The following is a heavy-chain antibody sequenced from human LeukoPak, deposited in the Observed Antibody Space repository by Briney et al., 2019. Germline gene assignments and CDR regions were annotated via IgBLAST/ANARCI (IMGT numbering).Heavy chain of an antibody. CDR3: AGVLGVRDLAYFDY. V-gene: IGHV3-74*01. J-gene: IGHJ4*01. CDR1: GFTFNTYW. Sequence: GGSLRLSCAAFGFTFNTYWMRWVRQAPGKGLVWVSRIRSDGSSTSYADSVRGRFTISRDNAKNTLYLQMNSLRAEDTAVYYCAGVLGVRDLAYFDYWGHGTLVTVSS. D-gene: IGHD3-10*01. CDR2: IRSDGSST.